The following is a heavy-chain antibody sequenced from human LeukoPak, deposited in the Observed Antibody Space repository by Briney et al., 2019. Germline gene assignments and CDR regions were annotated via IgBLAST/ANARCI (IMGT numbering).Heavy chain of an antibody. CDR3: ARTVDIVATITSYFDY. CDR1: GYTFTGYY. D-gene: IGHD5-12*01. J-gene: IGHJ4*02. Sequence: ASVKVSCKAPGYTFTGYYIHWVRQAPGQGLEWMGWISAYNGNTNYAQKLQGRVTMTTDTSTSTAYMELRSLRSDDTAVYYCARTVDIVATITSYFDYWGQGTLVTVSS. CDR2: ISAYNGNT. V-gene: IGHV1-18*04.